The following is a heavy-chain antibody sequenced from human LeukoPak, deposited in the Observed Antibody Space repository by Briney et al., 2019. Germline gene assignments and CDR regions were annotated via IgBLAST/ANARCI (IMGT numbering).Heavy chain of an antibody. CDR1: GFTFSNYW. V-gene: IGHV3-7*01. CDR2: IMQDGSEK. J-gene: IGHJ4*02. Sequence: QSGGSLRLSCAASGFTFSNYWMSWVRQVPGKGLEWVANIMQDGSEKFYVGSVKGRFTISSDNAKNSLYLQMNSLRAEDTAVYYCASGDYGDSLFDYWGQGTLVTVSS. D-gene: IGHD4-17*01. CDR3: ASGDYGDSLFDY.